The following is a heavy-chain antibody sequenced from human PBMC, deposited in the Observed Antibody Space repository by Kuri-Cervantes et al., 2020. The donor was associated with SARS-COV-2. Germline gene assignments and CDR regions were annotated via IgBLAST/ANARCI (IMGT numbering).Heavy chain of an antibody. CDR3: ARSPSPEPHSYGYVGWFDP. D-gene: IGHD5-18*01. CDR1: GYTFKTYG. CDR2: IYPGDSDT. V-gene: IGHV5-51*01. Sequence: KVSCKASGYTFKTYGISWVRQMPGKGLEWMGIIYPGDSDTRYSPSFQGQVTISADKSISTAYLQWSSLKASDTAMYYCARSPSPEPHSYGYVGWFDPWGQGTLVTVSS. J-gene: IGHJ5*02.